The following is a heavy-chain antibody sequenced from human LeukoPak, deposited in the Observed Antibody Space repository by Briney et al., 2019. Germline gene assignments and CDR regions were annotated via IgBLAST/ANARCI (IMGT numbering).Heavy chain of an antibody. D-gene: IGHD1-26*01. CDR3: ARDDKEGVGWFDP. V-gene: IGHV4-30-4*08. CDR1: GVSISRDYYY. J-gene: IGHJ5*02. CDR2: MYYSGAT. Sequence: PSETLSLTCNVFGVSISRDYYYWSWIRQSPGKGLEWIGYMYYSGATYYNPSLKSRVSMSLDTARNQFSLKLSSVTAADTAVYYCARDDKEGVGWFDPWGQGILVTVSS.